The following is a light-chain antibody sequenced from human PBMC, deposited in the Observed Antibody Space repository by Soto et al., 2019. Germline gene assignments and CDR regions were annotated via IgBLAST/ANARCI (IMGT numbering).Light chain of an antibody. CDR1: QSLLHIAGQTH. J-gene: IGKJ5*01. V-gene: IGKV2D-29*02. CDR2: EVS. CDR3: FQSTHLPPT. Sequence: VRSHPHLSPPVTPGQAAPVHCTSSQSLLHIAGQTHMFWYLQKPGQSPQLLIYEVSNRFSGVPDRLSGSGSGTDFTLTISRVEAEDVGRYCHFQSTHLPPTFGQGTRLA.